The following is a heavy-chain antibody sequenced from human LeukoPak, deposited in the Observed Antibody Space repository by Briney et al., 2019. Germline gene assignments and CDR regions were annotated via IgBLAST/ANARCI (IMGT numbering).Heavy chain of an antibody. J-gene: IGHJ4*02. Sequence: SQTLSLACTVSGGSINSGSYFWSWIRQPAGKGLEWIGHIYSSGSTNYNPSFKSRVTISVDTSKNQFSLKLSSVTAADTAVYYCARGRLNSGSFFFDYWGQGTLVTVSS. CDR1: GGSINSGSYF. V-gene: IGHV4-61*09. CDR2: IYSSGST. CDR3: ARGRLNSGSFFFDY. D-gene: IGHD1-26*01.